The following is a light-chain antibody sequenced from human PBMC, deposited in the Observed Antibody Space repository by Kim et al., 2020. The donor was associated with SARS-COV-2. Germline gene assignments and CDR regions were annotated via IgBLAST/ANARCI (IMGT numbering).Light chain of an antibody. V-gene: IGLV2-23*01. J-gene: IGLJ3*02. Sequence: HSLTISCPPTISHVATSTLVSPYHHLPATAPTLILPHPSKRPSGLSHRLSSSKSGITPSLTISGLQSDDVSHYYCCSCAYRATWVFGGGTQLTVL. CDR3: CSCAYRATWV. CDR1: ISHVATSTL. CDR2: HPS.